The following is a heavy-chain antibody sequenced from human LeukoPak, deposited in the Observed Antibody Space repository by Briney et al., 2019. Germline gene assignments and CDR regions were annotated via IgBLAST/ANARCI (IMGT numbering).Heavy chain of an antibody. V-gene: IGHV1-18*01. J-gene: IGHJ6*02. D-gene: IGHD6-19*01. CDR3: ARVEIAVAVTGSGGNYSYYYGLDV. CDR1: GYALTKLS. CDR2: ISAQHDNT. Sequence: ASVKVSCKVSGYALTKLSIHWVRQAPGQGLEWMGGISAQHDNTIYAQKLQGRLTITTDTSTSTAYMELRSLRSDDTAVYYCARVEIAVAVTGSGGNYSYYYGLDVWGHGTTVTVSS.